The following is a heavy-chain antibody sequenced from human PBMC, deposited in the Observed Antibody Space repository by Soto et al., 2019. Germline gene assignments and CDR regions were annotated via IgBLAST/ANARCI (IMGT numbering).Heavy chain of an antibody. Sequence: QVQLQESGPGLVKPSQTLSLTCTVSGGSISSGGYYWSWIRQHPGKGPEWIGYIYYSASTYYNPSLKSRVNISVDTSKTQFSLKLSSVTAADTAVYYCARGQIHYYDSSGYYYPFDYWGQGTLVTVSS. CDR3: ARGQIHYYDSSGYYYPFDY. CDR2: IYYSAST. V-gene: IGHV4-31*03. J-gene: IGHJ4*02. D-gene: IGHD3-22*01. CDR1: GGSISSGGYY.